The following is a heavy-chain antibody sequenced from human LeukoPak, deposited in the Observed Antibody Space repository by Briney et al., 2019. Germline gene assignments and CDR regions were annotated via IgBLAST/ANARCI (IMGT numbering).Heavy chain of an antibody. CDR2: ISAYNGNT. Sequence: ASVKVSCKASGYTFTSYGISWVRQAPGQGLEWMGWISAYNGNTNYAQKLQGRVTMTTDTSTSTAYMELRSLRSDDTAVYYCARETNLYYDRPLVQYYYYYYGMDVWGQGTTVTVSS. V-gene: IGHV1-18*01. D-gene: IGHD3-22*01. J-gene: IGHJ6*02. CDR3: ARETNLYYDRPLVQYYYYYYGMDV. CDR1: GYTFTSYG.